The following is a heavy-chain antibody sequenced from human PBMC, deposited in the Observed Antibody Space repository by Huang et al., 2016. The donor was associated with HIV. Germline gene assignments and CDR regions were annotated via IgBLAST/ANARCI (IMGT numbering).Heavy chain of an antibody. CDR1: GFTFSRYG. D-gene: IGHD2-21*01. V-gene: IGHV3-30*02. J-gene: IGHJ3*02. CDR3: GAYNYGRKALEI. Sequence: QVQLVESGGGVVQPGGSLRLSCAASGFTFSRYGMHWVRQAPGKGLEWLAFIRYDGSKKDYVDSVKGRCTISRDNSKNTLYLQMSGLRIEDTAVYYCGAYNYGRKALEIWGQGAVVTVSP. CDR2: IRYDGSKK.